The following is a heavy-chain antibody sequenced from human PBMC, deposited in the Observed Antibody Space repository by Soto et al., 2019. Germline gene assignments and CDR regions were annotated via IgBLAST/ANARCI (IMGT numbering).Heavy chain of an antibody. CDR1: GDSVSSNSAA. D-gene: IGHD6-6*01. CDR2: TYYRSKWYN. V-gene: IGHV6-1*01. J-gene: IGHJ4*02. Sequence: KQSQTLSLTCAISGDSVSSNSAAWNWIRQSPSRGLEWLGRTYYRSKWYNDYAVSVKSRITINPDTSKNQFSLQLNSVTPEDTAVYYCAREVGTAGRELGARPPKLDYWGQGTLVTVSS. CDR3: AREVGTAGRELGARPPKLDY.